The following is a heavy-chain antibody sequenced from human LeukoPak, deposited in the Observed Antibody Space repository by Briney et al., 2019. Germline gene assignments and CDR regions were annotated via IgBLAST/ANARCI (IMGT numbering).Heavy chain of an antibody. V-gene: IGHV3-66*02. J-gene: IGHJ5*02. CDR3: ARDWTGTDWFDP. D-gene: IGHD3/OR15-3a*01. Sequence: GGSLRLSCAASGFTVSSNYMSRVRQAPGKGLEWVSVIYSGGSTYYADSVKGRFTISRDNSKNTLYLQMNSLRAEDTAVYYCARDWTGTDWFDPWGQGTLVTVSS. CDR2: IYSGGST. CDR1: GFTVSSNY.